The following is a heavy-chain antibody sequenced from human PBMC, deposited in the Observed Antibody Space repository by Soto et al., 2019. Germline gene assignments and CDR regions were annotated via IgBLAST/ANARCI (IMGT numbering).Heavy chain of an antibody. J-gene: IGHJ3*01. D-gene: IGHD2-15*01. CDR2: IQEDGREK. Sequence: EVQLVESGGDLVQPGGSLRLSCAASGFTFSNYWMYWVRQAPGKGLEWVANIQEDGREKNSVDSVKGRFTNARDNAKNSLHLQMKSLRADVTAVYFWDSWRYGGGRCCQGSFDVGRQGPTVTVSS. V-gene: IGHV3-7*03. CDR3: DSWRYGGGRCCQGSFDV. CDR1: GFTFSNYW.